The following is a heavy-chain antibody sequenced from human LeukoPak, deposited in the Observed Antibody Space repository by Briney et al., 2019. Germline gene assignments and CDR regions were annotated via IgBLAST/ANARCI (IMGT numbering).Heavy chain of an antibody. CDR1: GFTVSSNY. CDR3: AKDSAVATINFAFDI. Sequence: QPGGSLRLSCAASGFTVSSNYMNWVRQAPGKGLEWVSVIYSGGSTYYADSVKGRFTISRDNSKNTLYLQMNSLRAEDTAVYYCAKDSAVATINFAFDIWGQGTMVTVSS. D-gene: IGHD5-12*01. J-gene: IGHJ3*02. CDR2: IYSGGST. V-gene: IGHV3-53*01.